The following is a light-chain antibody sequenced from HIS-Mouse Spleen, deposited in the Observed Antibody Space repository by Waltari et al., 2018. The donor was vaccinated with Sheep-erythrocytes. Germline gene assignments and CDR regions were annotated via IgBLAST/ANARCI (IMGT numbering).Light chain of an antibody. CDR3: CSYAGSSTWV. V-gene: IGLV2-23*01. CDR2: EGS. Sequence: QSALTQPRSVSGSPGQSITIPCTGTSSDVWSYNLVSWYQQHPGKAPKLMIYEGSKRPSGVSNRFSGSKSGNTASLTISGLQAEDEADYYCCSYAGSSTWVFGGGTKLTVL. CDR1: SSDVWSYNL. J-gene: IGLJ3*02.